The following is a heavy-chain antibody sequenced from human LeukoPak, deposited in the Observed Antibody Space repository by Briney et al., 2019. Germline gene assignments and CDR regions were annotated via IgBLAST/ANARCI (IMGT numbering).Heavy chain of an antibody. Sequence: SETLSLTCTVSGGSISSYYWSWVRQPPGKGLEWIGYIYYTGTASYNPSLNSRVTMSVDTSKNQFSLKVSSVTAADTAVYYCAKFATVTVPNWLDFWGQGTLVTVSS. CDR3: AKFATVTVPNWLDF. CDR1: GGSISSYY. D-gene: IGHD4-17*01. V-gene: IGHV4-59*01. CDR2: IYYTGTA. J-gene: IGHJ5*01.